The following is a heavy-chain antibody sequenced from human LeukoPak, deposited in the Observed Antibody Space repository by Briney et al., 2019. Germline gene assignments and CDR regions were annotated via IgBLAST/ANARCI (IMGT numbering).Heavy chain of an antibody. V-gene: IGHV3-23*01. D-gene: IGHD5-12*01. CDR2: ISGSGGST. Sequence: GGSLRLSCAASGFTFSSYGMHWVRQAPGKGLEWVSAISGSGGSTYYADSVKGRFTISRDNSKNTLYLQMNSLRAEDTAVYYCAKSREWLPHLDYWGQGTLVTVSS. CDR1: GFTFSSYG. CDR3: AKSREWLPHLDY. J-gene: IGHJ4*02.